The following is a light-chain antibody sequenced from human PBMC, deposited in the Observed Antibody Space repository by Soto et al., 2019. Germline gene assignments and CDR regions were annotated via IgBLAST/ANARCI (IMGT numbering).Light chain of an antibody. V-gene: IGKV3-20*01. J-gene: IGKJ1*01. CDR1: HSVISNY. Sequence: EIVLTQSLATLSLSPGERATLSCRASHSVISNYLSWYQQRPGQAPRLLIHATSTRATGIPDRFSASGSGTDFTLTIRRLEPEDFGVYFCQQYGSSPRTFGQGTKVEVK. CDR3: QQYGSSPRT. CDR2: ATS.